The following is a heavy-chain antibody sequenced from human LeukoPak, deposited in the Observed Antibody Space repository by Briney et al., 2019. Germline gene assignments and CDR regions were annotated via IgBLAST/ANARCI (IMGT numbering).Heavy chain of an antibody. V-gene: IGHV4-30-4*01. CDR1: GGSISSGDYY. D-gene: IGHD3-22*01. Sequence: SQTLSLTCTVSGGSISSGDYYWSWIRQPPGKGLEWIGYIYYSGSTYYNPSLKSRVTMSVDTSKNQFSLKLSSVTAADTAVYYCARVNYYDSSGHFHFDYWGQGTLVTVSS. CDR3: ARVNYYDSSGHFHFDY. CDR2: IYYSGST. J-gene: IGHJ4*02.